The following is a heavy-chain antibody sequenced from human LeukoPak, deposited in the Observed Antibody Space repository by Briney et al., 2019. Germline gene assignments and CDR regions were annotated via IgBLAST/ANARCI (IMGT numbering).Heavy chain of an antibody. V-gene: IGHV3-43D*03. Sequence: PGGSLRLSCAASGFTFDDYTMHWVRQAPGKGLEWVSLISWDGGSTYYADSVKGRFTISRDNSKNSLYLQMNSLRAEDTALYYCAKGRIRDIVVVVAATLPFDIWGQGTMVTVSS. CDR3: AKGRIRDIVVVVAATLPFDI. CDR2: ISWDGGST. D-gene: IGHD2-15*01. CDR1: GFTFDDYT. J-gene: IGHJ3*02.